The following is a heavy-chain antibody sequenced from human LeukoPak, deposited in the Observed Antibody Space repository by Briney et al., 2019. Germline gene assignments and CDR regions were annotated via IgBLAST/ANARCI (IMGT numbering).Heavy chain of an antibody. CDR2: INHSGST. J-gene: IGHJ6*02. V-gene: IGHV4-34*01. D-gene: IGHD1-1*01. CDR3: GRVRVGNYYYYYGMDV. Sequence: SETLSLTCAVYGGSFSGYYWSWIRQPPGKGLEWIGEINHSGSTNYNPSLKSRVTISVDTSKNQFSLKLSSVTAADTAVYYCGRVRVGNYYYYYGMDVWGQGTTVTVSS. CDR1: GGSFSGYY.